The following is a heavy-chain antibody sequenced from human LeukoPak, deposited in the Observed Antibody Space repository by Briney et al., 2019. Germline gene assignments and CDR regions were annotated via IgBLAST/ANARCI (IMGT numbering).Heavy chain of an antibody. V-gene: IGHV4-61*02. CDR1: GGSISSGSYY. J-gene: IGHJ5*02. CDR2: IYTSGST. CDR3: ARRPSLLGWFDP. Sequence: SQTLSLTCTVSGGSISSGSYYWSWIRQPAGKGLEWIGRIYTSGSTNYNPSLKSRVTISVDTSKNQFSLKLSSVTAADTAVYYCARRPSLLGWFDPWGQGTLVTVSS.